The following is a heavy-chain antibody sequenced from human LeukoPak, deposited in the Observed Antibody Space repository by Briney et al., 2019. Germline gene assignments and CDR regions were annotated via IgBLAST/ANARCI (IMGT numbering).Heavy chain of an antibody. V-gene: IGHV1-3*01. D-gene: IGHD7-27*01. CDR3: TREVWGFDP. CDR1: GFTFTDYI. J-gene: IGHJ5*02. CDR2: MNAGNGNT. Sequence: ASAKVSCKASGFTFTDYIIHWVRQAPGQRLEWMGWMNAGNGNTKYSQNFQGRVTITRDTSASTAYMELSSLRSEDTAVCYCTREVWGFDPWGQGTLVTVSS.